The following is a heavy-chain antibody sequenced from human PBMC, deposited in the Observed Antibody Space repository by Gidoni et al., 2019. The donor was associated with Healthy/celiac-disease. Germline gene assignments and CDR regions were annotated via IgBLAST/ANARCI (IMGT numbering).Heavy chain of an antibody. D-gene: IGHD1-26*01. CDR1: GFTFSSYA. V-gene: IGHV3-23*01. CDR2: IGGSGGRT. J-gene: IGHJ4*02. Sequence: EVQLLESGGGLVQPGGSLSLSCAASGFTFSSYAMSWVRQAPGQGLEWVSAIGGSGGRTYYADSVKGRFTISRDNSKNTLYLQMNSLRAEDTAVYYCAKAPRWEDTDYFDYWGQGTLVTVSS. CDR3: AKAPRWEDTDYFDY.